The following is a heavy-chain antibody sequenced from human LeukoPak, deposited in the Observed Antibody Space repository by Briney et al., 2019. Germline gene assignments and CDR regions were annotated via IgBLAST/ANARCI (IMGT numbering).Heavy chain of an antibody. D-gene: IGHD3-22*01. V-gene: IGHV4-61*01. CDR1: SGSISTSNYY. CDR2: IYYSGST. CDR3: ARLKYYYDSSGYRAEYFQH. J-gene: IGHJ1*01. Sequence: SETLSLTCTVSSGSISTSNYYWSWIRQPPGKGLEWIGYIYYSGSTNYNPSLKSRVTISVYTSKNQFSLKLSSVTAADTAVYYCARLKYYYDSSGYRAEYFQHWGQGTLVTVSS.